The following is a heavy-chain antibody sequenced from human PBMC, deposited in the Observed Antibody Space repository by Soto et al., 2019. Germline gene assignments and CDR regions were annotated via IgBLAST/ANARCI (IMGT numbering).Heavy chain of an antibody. V-gene: IGHV4-59*08. CDR3: ARHVPYCSDSSHCAYGLDV. Sequence: QVQLQESGPGLVRPSETLSLICTVSGGSISSYYWSWIRQPPGKGLEWIGYIYYSGTTRYNPSLKGRVTISVDTSKNQFSLKLSSLTAAATAVYHCARHVPYCSDSSHCAYGLDVWGQGTTVTVSS. CDR1: GGSISSYY. J-gene: IGHJ6*02. D-gene: IGHD2-15*01. CDR2: IYYSGTT.